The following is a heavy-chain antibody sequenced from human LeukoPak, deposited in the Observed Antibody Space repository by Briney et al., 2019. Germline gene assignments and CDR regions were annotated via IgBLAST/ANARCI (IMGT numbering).Heavy chain of an antibody. J-gene: IGHJ6*03. CDR1: GYSISSGYY. D-gene: IGHD1-26*01. Sequence: SETLSLTCTVSGYSISSGYYWGWIRQPPGKGLEWMGSIYYSGSTYYNPSLKSRVTISVDTSKNQFSLKLSSVTAADTAVYYCAITSGSYILYYYYYYMDVWGKGTTATVSS. CDR3: AITSGSYILYYYYYYMDV. CDR2: IYYSGST. V-gene: IGHV4-38-2*02.